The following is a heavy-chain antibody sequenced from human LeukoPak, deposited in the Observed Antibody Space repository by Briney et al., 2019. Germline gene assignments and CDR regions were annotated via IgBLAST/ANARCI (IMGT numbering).Heavy chain of an antibody. J-gene: IGHJ4*02. Sequence: GGSLRLSCAASGFTFSSYGMHWVRQAPGKGLEWVAVISYDGSNKYYADSVKGRFTISRDNSKNTLYLQMNSLRAEDTAVYYCAKSVYGGNSDDWGQGTLVTVSS. CDR1: GFTFSSYG. CDR2: ISYDGSNK. V-gene: IGHV3-30*18. D-gene: IGHD4-23*01. CDR3: AKSVYGGNSDD.